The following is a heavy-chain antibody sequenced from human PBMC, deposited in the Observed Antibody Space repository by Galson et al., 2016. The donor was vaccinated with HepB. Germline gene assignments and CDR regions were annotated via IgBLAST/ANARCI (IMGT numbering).Heavy chain of an antibody. CDR3: ARMGVVTDY. V-gene: IGHV4-34*01. CDR1: GVSFRDYY. Sequence: SETLSLTCAVYGVSFRDYYWTWIRQPPGKGLEWIGEIHPGGYTNYNPSLKSRATISVDTSKNQFFLKLHSMTAADTAIYYCARMGVVTDYWGHGTLVTVSS. D-gene: IGHD2-15*01. J-gene: IGHJ4*01. CDR2: IHPGGYT.